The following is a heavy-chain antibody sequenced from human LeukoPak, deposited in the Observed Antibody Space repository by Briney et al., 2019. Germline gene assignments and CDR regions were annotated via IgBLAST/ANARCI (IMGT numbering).Heavy chain of an antibody. J-gene: IGHJ6*03. CDR2: ISSSSSTI. D-gene: IGHD2-2*01. CDR1: GFTFSSYS. Sequence: GGSLRLSCAASGFTFSSYSMNWVRQAPGKGLEWVSYISSSSSTIYYADSVKGRFTISRDNAKNSLYLQMNSLRAEDTAVYYCARRSWKRYCSSTSCYGGVGYYYYMDVWGKGTTVTVSS. V-gene: IGHV3-48*04. CDR3: ARRSWKRYCSSTSCYGGVGYYYYMDV.